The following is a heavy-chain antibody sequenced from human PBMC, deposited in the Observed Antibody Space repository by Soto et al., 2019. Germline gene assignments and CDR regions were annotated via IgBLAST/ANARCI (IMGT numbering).Heavy chain of an antibody. CDR2: INAGNGNT. CDR1: GYTLTSYA. V-gene: IGHV1-3*01. J-gene: IGHJ4*02. CDR3: ARVPGVRSSGTRFDY. D-gene: IGHD6-19*01. Sequence: XSVKVSWNGSGYTLTSYAMHLVRQAPGQRLECMGWINAGNGNTKYSQKFQGRVTITRDTSASTAYMELRSLRSEDTAVYYCARVPGVRSSGTRFDYCGKGTLVTVSS.